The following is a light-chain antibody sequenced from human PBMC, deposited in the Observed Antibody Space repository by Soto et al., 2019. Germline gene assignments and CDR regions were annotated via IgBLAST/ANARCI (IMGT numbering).Light chain of an antibody. CDR2: KAS. J-gene: IGKJ4*01. CDR1: QSISSW. CDR3: QQYHSYSIT. V-gene: IGKV1-5*03. Sequence: DIQMTQSPSTLSASVGDRVTITCRASQSISSWLAWYQQKPGKAPKLLIYKASSLEGGVPSRFSCSGSGTDVTLTISILQTDDFSTYYCQQYHSYSITFGGVTKVDIK.